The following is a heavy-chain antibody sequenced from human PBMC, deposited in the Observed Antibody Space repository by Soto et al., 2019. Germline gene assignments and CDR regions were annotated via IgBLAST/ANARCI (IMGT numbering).Heavy chain of an antibody. Sequence: QVQLVQSGAEVKKPGASVKVSCKASGFTFTNYFFHWVRQAPRQGLEWLGIISPYDGSTKYVQSLQGRGTVTSDTSTSTVYMELSSLRSEDTAVYFCARGDGRGSTGFYYYYGMDVWGHGTTITVSS. CDR3: ARGDGRGSTGFYYYYGMDV. J-gene: IGHJ6*02. V-gene: IGHV1-46*01. CDR1: GFTFTNYF. CDR2: ISPYDGST. D-gene: IGHD1-26*01.